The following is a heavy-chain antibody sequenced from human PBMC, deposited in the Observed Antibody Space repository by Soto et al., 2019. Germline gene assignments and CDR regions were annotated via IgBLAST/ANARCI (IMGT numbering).Heavy chain of an antibody. V-gene: IGHV3-23*01. D-gene: IGHD6-19*01. CDR2: ISGSGDIT. CDR3: ATGTSSSGWYA. J-gene: IGHJ4*02. Sequence: EVQLLESGGGLVQPGGSLRLSCAASGFTFSSYAMSWVRQAPGKGLEWVSAISGSGDITHYADSVKGRFTVSGDNSKKTLYLQMNSLRAEDTAVYYSATGTSSSGWYAWGQGTLVTVTS. CDR1: GFTFSSYA.